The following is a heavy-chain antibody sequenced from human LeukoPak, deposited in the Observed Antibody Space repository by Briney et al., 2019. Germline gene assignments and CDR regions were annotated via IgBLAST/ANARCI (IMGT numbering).Heavy chain of an antibody. CDR3: AKMVTATMRNWFDP. CDR1: GFTFSSYE. J-gene: IGHJ5*02. D-gene: IGHD2-21*02. Sequence: GGSLRLSCAASGFTFSSYEMNWVRQAPGKGLEWASYISGRGSTIYYADSVKGRFTISRDNAKNSLYLQMNSLRAEDTAVYYCAKMVTATMRNWFDPWGHGTQVTVSS. V-gene: IGHV3-48*03. CDR2: ISGRGSTI.